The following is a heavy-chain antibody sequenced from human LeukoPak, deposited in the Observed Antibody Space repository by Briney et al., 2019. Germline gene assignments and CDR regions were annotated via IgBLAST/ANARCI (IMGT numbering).Heavy chain of an antibody. CDR1: GFTVSSNY. Sequence: AGGSLRLSCAASGFTVSSNYMSWVRQAPGKGLEWVANIKQDGSEKYYVDSVKGRFTISRDNAKNSLYLQMNSLRAEDTAVYYCARAAGKNWNQDYWGQGTLVTVSS. J-gene: IGHJ4*02. CDR3: ARAAGKNWNQDY. V-gene: IGHV3-7*01. CDR2: IKQDGSEK. D-gene: IGHD1-1*01.